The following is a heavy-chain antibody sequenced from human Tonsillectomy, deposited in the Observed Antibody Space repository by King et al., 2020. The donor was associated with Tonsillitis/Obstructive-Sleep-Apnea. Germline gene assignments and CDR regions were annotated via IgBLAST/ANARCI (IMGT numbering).Heavy chain of an antibody. J-gene: IGHJ6*02. Sequence: VQLVESGGGLVQPGVSLKLSCAASGFTLSSYEMNWVRQAPGKGLEWISYITSSGSKIYYADSVKGRFTIPRDNAKNSLSLQMNSLRAEDTAVYYCARENSSSGFYYYGMDVWGQGTTVTVSS. CDR2: ITSSGSKI. V-gene: IGHV3-48*03. CDR1: GFTLSSYE. CDR3: ARENSSSGFYYYGMDV. D-gene: IGHD6-6*01.